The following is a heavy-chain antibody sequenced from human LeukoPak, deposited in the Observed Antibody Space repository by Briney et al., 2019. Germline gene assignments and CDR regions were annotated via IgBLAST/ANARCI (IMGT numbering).Heavy chain of an antibody. Sequence: ASVKVSCKASGYTFTSYYMHWVRQAPGQGLEWMGIINPSGGSTSYAQKFQGRVTMTRDMSTSTVYMELSSLRSEDTAVYYCAREMGQTYYDFWSGYSLDAFDIWGQGTTVTVSS. D-gene: IGHD3-3*01. CDR2: INPSGGST. CDR3: AREMGQTYYDFWSGYSLDAFDI. CDR1: GYTFTSYY. V-gene: IGHV1-46*01. J-gene: IGHJ3*02.